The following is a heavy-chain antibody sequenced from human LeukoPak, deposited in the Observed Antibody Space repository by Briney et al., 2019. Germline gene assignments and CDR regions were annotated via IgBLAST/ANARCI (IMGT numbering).Heavy chain of an antibody. J-gene: IGHJ6*03. CDR3: ARGNSNYFNYYMDV. CDR1: GYTFTSYG. V-gene: IGHV1-8*01. Sequence: ASVKVSCKASGYTFTSYGINWVRQATGQGLEWMGWMNPNSGNTGYAQKFQGRVTMTRNTSISTAYMELSSLRSEDTAVYYCARGNSNYFNYYMDVWGKGTTVTVSS. CDR2: MNPNSGNT. D-gene: IGHD4-11*01.